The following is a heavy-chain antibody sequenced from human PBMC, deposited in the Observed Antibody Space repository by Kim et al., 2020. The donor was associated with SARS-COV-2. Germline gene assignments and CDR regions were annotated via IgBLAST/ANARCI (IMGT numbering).Heavy chain of an antibody. J-gene: IGHJ3*02. CDR3: ARGDNRGGAFDI. V-gene: IGHV3-53*01. D-gene: IGHD1-1*01. Sequence: SNADSVKGRFTISRDNSKNTLYLQMSSLRAEDTAVYYCARGDNRGGAFDIWGQGTMVTVSS.